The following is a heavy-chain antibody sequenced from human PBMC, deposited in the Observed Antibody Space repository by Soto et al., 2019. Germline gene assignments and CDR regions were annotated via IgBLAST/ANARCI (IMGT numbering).Heavy chain of an antibody. V-gene: IGHV2-5*02. CDR1: GFSLSTSGVG. D-gene: IGHD6-6*01. CDR3: ARRTSSSSSSSRYFDL. CDR2: IYWDDDK. Sequence: QITLKESGPTLVKPTQTLTLTCTFSGFSLSTSGVGVGWIRQPPGKALEWLALIYWDDDKRYSPSLKSRLTITKDTSKNQVVLTMTNMDPVDTATYCGARRTSSSSSSSRYFDLWGRGTLVTVSS. J-gene: IGHJ2*01.